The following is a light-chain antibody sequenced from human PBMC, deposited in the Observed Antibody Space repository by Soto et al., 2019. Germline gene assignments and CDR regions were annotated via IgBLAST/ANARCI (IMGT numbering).Light chain of an antibody. CDR1: QSISSY. V-gene: IGKV1-39*01. CDR3: QQRYSTVLT. J-gene: IGKJ4*01. CDR2: AAS. Sequence: DIQMTQSPYSLSASVGDRVTITCRASQSISSYLNWYQQKPGKAPKLLIYAASSLQSGVPSRFSGSGSGTDFTLTISSLQPEDFATYYFQQRYSTVLTFGGGTKVEIK.